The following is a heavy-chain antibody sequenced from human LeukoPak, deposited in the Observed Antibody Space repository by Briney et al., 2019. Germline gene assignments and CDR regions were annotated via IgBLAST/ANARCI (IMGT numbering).Heavy chain of an antibody. Sequence: GESLKISCKGSGYSFTSYWIGWVRQMPGKGLEWMGIIYPGDSDTRYSPSFQGQVTISADKSISTAYLQWSSLKASDTPMYYCARRGAVAGTNFDYWGQGTLVTVSS. V-gene: IGHV5-51*01. CDR2: IYPGDSDT. CDR3: ARRGAVAGTNFDY. CDR1: GYSFTSYW. J-gene: IGHJ4*02. D-gene: IGHD6-19*01.